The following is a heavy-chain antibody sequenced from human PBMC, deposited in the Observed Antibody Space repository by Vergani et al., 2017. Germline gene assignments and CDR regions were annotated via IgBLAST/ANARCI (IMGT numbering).Heavy chain of an antibody. CDR3: TSDRQLWFGEFHVHDAFDI. CDR2: IRSKAYGGTT. Sequence: EVQLVESGGGLVKPGRSLRLSCTASGFTFGDYAMSWFRQAPGKGLEWVGFIRSKAYGGTTEYAASVKGRFTISRDDSKSIAYLQMNSLKTEDTAVYYCTSDRQLWFGEFHVHDAFDIWGQGTMVTVSS. V-gene: IGHV3-49*05. J-gene: IGHJ3*02. D-gene: IGHD3-10*01. CDR1: GFTFGDYA.